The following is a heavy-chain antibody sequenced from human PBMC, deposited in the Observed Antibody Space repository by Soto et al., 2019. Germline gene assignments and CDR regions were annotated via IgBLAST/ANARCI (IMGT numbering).Heavy chain of an antibody. D-gene: IGHD1-26*01. CDR3: ARDPVVGSFDY. CDR1: GYTFTSYG. Sequence: QVPLVQSGAEVKKPGASVKVSCKASGYTFTSYGISWVRQAPGQGLEWMGWISAYNGNTNYAPKLQGRVTMTTDTSTSTAYMELRRLSSDETALYYCARDPVVGSFDYWGPGTLVTDSS. J-gene: IGHJ4*02. CDR2: ISAYNGNT. V-gene: IGHV1-18*01.